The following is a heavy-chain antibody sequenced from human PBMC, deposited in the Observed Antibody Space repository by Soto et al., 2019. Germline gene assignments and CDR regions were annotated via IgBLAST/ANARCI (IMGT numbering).Heavy chain of an antibody. Sequence: PGGSLRLSCAASGFTFSNYAMSWVRQAPGRGLEWVSSIHGDGGGTYYADSVKGRFTVSRDNSKNTLFLQMKNLRVEDTALYYCVRDREPDGIWTFDSWGQGTLVTVSS. CDR2: IHGDGGGT. CDR3: VRDREPDGIWTFDS. V-gene: IGHV3-23*01. J-gene: IGHJ4*02. CDR1: GFTFSNYA. D-gene: IGHD3-9*01.